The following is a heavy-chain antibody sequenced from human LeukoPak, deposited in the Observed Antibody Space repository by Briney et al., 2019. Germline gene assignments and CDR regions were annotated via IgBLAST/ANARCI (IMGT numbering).Heavy chain of an antibody. D-gene: IGHD2-15*01. V-gene: IGHV4-31*03. Sequence: PSETLSLTCTVSGGSISSGGYYWSWIRQHPGKGLEWIGYIYYSGSTYYNPSLKSRVTISVDTSKNQFSLKLSSVTAADTAVYYCARDQFPYCSGGSCYNWFDPWGQGTLVTVSS. CDR2: IYYSGST. CDR3: ARDQFPYCSGGSCYNWFDP. J-gene: IGHJ5*02. CDR1: GGSISSGGYY.